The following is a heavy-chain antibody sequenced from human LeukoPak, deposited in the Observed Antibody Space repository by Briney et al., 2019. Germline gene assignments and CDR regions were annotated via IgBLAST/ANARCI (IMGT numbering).Heavy chain of an antibody. CDR1: GFTFSSYA. CDR2: ISCSGCST. V-gene: IGHV3-23*01. Sequence: GGSLRLSCAASGFTFSSYAMSWVRQAPGKGLEWVSAISCSGCSTYYAVSVKGRFTISRDNSKNTLYLQMNSLRAEDTAVYYCAKVLADGKKYYDILTGYFYFDYWGQGTLVTVSS. J-gene: IGHJ4*02. CDR3: AKVLADGKKYYDILTGYFYFDY. D-gene: IGHD3-9*01.